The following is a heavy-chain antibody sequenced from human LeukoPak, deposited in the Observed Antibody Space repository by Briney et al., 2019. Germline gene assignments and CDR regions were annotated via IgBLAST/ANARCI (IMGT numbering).Heavy chain of an antibody. J-gene: IGHJ4*02. CDR1: GGSISSYY. D-gene: IGHD4-17*01. CDR3: ASAIYGDYRYYFDY. V-gene: IGHV4-59*12. Sequence: PSETLSLTCTVSGGSISSYYWNWIRLPPGKGLEWIGEINHSGSTNYNPSLNSRVTMSVDTSKNQFSLKLSSVTAADTAVYYCASAIYGDYRYYFDYWGQGTLVTVSS. CDR2: INHSGST.